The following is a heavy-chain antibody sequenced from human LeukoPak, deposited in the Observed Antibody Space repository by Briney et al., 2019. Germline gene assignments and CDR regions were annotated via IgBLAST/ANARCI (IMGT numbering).Heavy chain of an antibody. CDR3: ARDIVAARYNWFDP. Sequence: ASVKVSCKSSGYTFTVYYMHWVRQAPGQGLEWMGWINPNSGGTNYAQKFQGRVTMTRDTSISTAYMELSRLRSDDTAVYYCARDIVAARYNWFDPWGQGTLVTVSS. V-gene: IGHV1-2*02. CDR1: GYTFTVYY. CDR2: INPNSGGT. J-gene: IGHJ5*02. D-gene: IGHD5-12*01.